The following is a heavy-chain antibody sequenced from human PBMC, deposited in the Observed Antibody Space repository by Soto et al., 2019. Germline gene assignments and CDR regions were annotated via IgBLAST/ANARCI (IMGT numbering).Heavy chain of an antibody. Sequence: LSDTLSLTCTVSRDSIGSSSSSCAFFRHPPGKGLEWIGSIYYSGRTYYNPSLKSRVTISVDTSKNQFSLKLSSVTAADTAVYYCARPYSNYGGYYYYGMDVWGQGTTVT. CDR1: RDSIGSSSSS. D-gene: IGHD4-4*01. CDR3: ARPYSNYGGYYYYGMDV. CDR2: IYYSGRT. V-gene: IGHV4-39*01. J-gene: IGHJ6*02.